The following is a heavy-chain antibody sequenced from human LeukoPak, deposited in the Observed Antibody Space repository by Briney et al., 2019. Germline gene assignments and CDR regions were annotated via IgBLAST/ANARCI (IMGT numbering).Heavy chain of an antibody. J-gene: IGHJ4*02. D-gene: IGHD2-2*01. V-gene: IGHV1-18*01. Sequence: ASVKVSCKASGCTFTSYGISEVRQAPGQGLEWMGWISAYNGNTNYAQKLQGRVTMTTDTSTSTAYMELRSLRSDDTAVYYCARDPLADGSSTSCSAVYWGQGTLVTVSS. CDR1: GCTFTSYG. CDR2: ISAYNGNT. CDR3: ARDPLADGSSTSCSAVY.